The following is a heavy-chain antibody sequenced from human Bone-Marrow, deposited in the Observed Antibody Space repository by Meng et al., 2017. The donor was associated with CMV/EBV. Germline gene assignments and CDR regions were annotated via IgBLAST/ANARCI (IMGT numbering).Heavy chain of an antibody. CDR2: IRYDGGNK. D-gene: IGHD3-10*01. CDR1: GFTFSSYG. J-gene: IGHJ5*02. Sequence: GGSLRLSCAASGFTFSSYGMHWVRQAPGKGLEWVAFIRYDGGNKYYADSVKGRFTISRDNSKNTLYLQMNSLRAEDTAVYYCAKSALVRGVITLNWFDPWGQGTLVTVSS. CDR3: AKSALVRGVITLNWFDP. V-gene: IGHV3-30*02.